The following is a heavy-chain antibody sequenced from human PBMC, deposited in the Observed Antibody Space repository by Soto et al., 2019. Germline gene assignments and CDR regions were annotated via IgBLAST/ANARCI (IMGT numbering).Heavy chain of an antibody. CDR2: IIPILGIA. CDR1: GGTFSSYT. Sequence: PVKVSCKASGGTFSSYTISWVRQAPGQGLEWMGRIIPILGIANYAQKFQGRVTITADKSTSTAYMELSSLRSEDTAVYYCATADCSSTSCYAKTFDYWGQGTLVTVSS. CDR3: ATADCSSTSCYAKTFDY. V-gene: IGHV1-69*02. J-gene: IGHJ4*02. D-gene: IGHD2-2*01.